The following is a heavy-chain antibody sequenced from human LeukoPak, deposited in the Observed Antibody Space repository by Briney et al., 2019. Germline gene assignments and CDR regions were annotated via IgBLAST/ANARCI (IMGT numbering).Heavy chain of an antibody. CDR3: ARSPTLFYFDS. CDR1: GGSMSSYY. CDR2: IYYSGST. V-gene: IGHV4-59*08. Sequence: SETLSLTCTVSGGSMSSYYWSWIRQPPGKGLEWIGYIYYSGSTSYNPSLKSRVTISMDTSKNQFSLKVTSVTAADTAVYFCARSPTLFYFDSWGLGTLVTVSS. J-gene: IGHJ4*02.